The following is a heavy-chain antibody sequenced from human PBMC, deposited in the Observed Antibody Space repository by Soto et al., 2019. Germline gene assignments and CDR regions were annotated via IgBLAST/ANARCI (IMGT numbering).Heavy chain of an antibody. CDR1: EGTFSNYA. CDR3: ARGSDPLYYYYGMDV. Sequence: QVQLVQSGAEVKKPGSSVKVSCKASEGTFSNYAINWVRQAPGQGLEWMGGIIPIFGTANYAQKFQGRVTITAGESTSTAYMELSSLRSEDTAVYYCARGSDPLYYYYGMDVWGQGTTVTVSS. CDR2: IIPIFGTA. J-gene: IGHJ6*02. V-gene: IGHV1-69*12.